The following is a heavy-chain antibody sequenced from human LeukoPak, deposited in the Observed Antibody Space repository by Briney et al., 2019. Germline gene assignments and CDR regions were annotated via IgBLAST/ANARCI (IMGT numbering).Heavy chain of an antibody. CDR2: INPSGGST. Sequence: ASVKVSCKASGYTFTSYAIHWVRQAPGQGLEWMGIINPSGGSTSYAQKFQGRVTMTRDTSTSTVYMELSSLRSEDTAVYYCARARSGGFDYWGQGTLVTVSS. D-gene: IGHD3-10*01. CDR1: GYTFTSYA. CDR3: ARARSGGFDY. J-gene: IGHJ4*02. V-gene: IGHV1-46*01.